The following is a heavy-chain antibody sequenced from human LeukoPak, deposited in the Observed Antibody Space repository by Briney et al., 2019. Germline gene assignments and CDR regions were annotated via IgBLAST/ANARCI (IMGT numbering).Heavy chain of an antibody. CDR2: LSKSGNT. Sequence: PSETLSLTCTVSGGSISSYYWSWIRLPPGKGLEWIGYLSKSGNTNYSPSLKSRVTIFGDTSKNQFFLKLSSVTAADTAVYYCATEVTDWGQGTLVTVSS. CDR3: ATEVTD. D-gene: IGHD5-18*01. CDR1: GGSISSYY. V-gene: IGHV4-59*01. J-gene: IGHJ4*02.